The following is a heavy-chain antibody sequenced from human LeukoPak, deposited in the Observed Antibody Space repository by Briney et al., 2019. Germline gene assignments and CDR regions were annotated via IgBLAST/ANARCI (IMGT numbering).Heavy chain of an antibody. J-gene: IGHJ4*02. CDR3: ARSDLGTITAGSFEY. D-gene: IGHD5-12*01. V-gene: IGHV1-18*01. CDR1: GYTFTNYG. CDR2: ISDYQGST. Sequence: GASVKVSCRASGYTFTNYGIAWVRQAPGQGLEWMGWISDYQGSTKYAQNFQGRVTMTIDTSTSTAYMDLRSLRSDDTAIYFCARSDLGTITAGSFEYWGQGTLVAVSS.